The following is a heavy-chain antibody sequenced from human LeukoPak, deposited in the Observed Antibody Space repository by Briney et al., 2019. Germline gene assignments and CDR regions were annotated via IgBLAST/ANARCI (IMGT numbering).Heavy chain of an antibody. J-gene: IGHJ3*02. CDR1: GFTFSSSS. CDR3: ARGSGSYYDAFDI. V-gene: IGHV3-64*01. D-gene: IGHD3-10*01. CDR2: ISSNGRGT. Sequence: GGSLRLSCAASGFTFSSSSMHWVRQAPGKGLEYVSGISSNGRGTYSANSVKGRFTISRDNSKSTLYLQMGSLRPEDMAVYYCARGSGSYYDAFDIWGQGTMVTVSS.